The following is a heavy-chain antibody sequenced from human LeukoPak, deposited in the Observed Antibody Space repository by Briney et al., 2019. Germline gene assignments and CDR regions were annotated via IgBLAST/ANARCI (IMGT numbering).Heavy chain of an antibody. Sequence: SSETLSLTCTVSGGSISSYYWSWIRQPPVKVLEWIGYIYYSGSTNYNPSLKSRVTISVDTSKNQFSVKLSSVTAADTAIYYCARLPIGFPNWFDPWGQGTLVTVSS. J-gene: IGHJ5*02. D-gene: IGHD3-10*01. CDR2: IYYSGST. CDR1: GGSISSYY. CDR3: ARLPIGFPNWFDP. V-gene: IGHV4-59*08.